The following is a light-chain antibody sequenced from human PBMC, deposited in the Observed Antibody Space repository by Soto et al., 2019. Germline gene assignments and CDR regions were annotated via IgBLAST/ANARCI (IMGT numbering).Light chain of an antibody. CDR2: SDN. CDR1: SSNIGSNS. J-gene: IGLJ2*01. CDR3: AAWDDTLSGVL. Sequence: QSVLTQPPSASGTPGQRITISCSGSSSNIGSNSVFWYHQLPGTAPKLLIYSDNHRPSGVPDRFTGSKSGTSASLAISGLRSEDEADYYCAAWDDTLSGVLFGGGTKLTVL. V-gene: IGLV1-47*01.